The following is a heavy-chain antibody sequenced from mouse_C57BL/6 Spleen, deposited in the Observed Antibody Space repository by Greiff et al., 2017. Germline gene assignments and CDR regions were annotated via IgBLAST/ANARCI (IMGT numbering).Heavy chain of an antibody. CDR3: ARSELRLWYFDV. CDR2: INPSNGGT. V-gene: IGHV1-53*01. CDR1: GYTFTSYW. Sequence: VQLQQSGTELVKPGASVKLSCKASGYTFTSYWMHWVKQRPGQGLEWIGNINPSNGGTNYNEKFKSKATLTVDKSSSTAYMQLSSLTSEDSAVYYCARSELRLWYFDVWGTGTTVTVSS. D-gene: IGHD1-3*01. J-gene: IGHJ1*03.